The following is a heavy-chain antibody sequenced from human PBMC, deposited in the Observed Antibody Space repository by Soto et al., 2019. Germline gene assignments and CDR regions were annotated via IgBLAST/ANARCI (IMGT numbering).Heavy chain of an antibody. CDR2: IYPGDSDT. J-gene: IGHJ6*02. V-gene: IGHV5-51*01. D-gene: IGHD2-2*01. Sequence: GESLKISCKGSGYSFTSYWIGWVRQMPGKGLEWMGIIYPGDSDTRYSPSFQGQVTISADKSISTAYLQWSSLKASDTAMYYCARLPCSSTSCYPAFYYYYGMDVWGQGTTVTVSS. CDR1: GYSFTSYW. CDR3: ARLPCSSTSCYPAFYYYYGMDV.